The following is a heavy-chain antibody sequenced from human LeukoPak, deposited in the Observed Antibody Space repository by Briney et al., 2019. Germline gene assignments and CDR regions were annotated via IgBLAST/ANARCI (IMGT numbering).Heavy chain of an antibody. D-gene: IGHD1-20*01. CDR3: AKDCELGINWNPFDY. Sequence: GGSLRLSCAASGLTFSSYGMHWVRQAPGKGLEWVAFIRFGSNIYYADSVKGRFTISRDNSKNTLYLQMNSLRAEDTAVYYCAKDCELGINWNPFDYWGQGTLVTVSS. V-gene: IGHV3-30*02. J-gene: IGHJ4*02. CDR1: GLTFSSYG. CDR2: IRFGSNI.